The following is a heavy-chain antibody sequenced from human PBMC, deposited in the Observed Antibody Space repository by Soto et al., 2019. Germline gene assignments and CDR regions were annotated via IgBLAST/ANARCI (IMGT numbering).Heavy chain of an antibody. D-gene: IGHD6-13*01. CDR3: ARDGDSSSWYPILGEYYYYGMDV. CDR2: ISSSSSYI. J-gene: IGHJ6*02. CDR1: GLTFSSYS. V-gene: IGHV3-21*01. Sequence: EVQLVESGGGLVKPGGSLRLSCAASGLTFSSYSMNWVRQAPGKGLEWVSSISSSSSYIYYADSVKGRFTISRDNAKNSLYLQMNSLRAEDTAVHYCARDGDSSSWYPILGEYYYYGMDVWGQGTTVTVSS.